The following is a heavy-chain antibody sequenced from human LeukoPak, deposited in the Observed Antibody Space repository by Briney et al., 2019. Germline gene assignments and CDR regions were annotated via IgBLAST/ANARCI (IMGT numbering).Heavy chain of an antibody. CDR2: IIPIFGTA. D-gene: IGHD3-3*01. V-gene: IGHV1-69*05. Sequence: ASVKVSCKASGGTFSSYAISWVRQAPGQGLEWMGGIIPIFGTANYAQKFQGRVTITTDESTSTAYMELSGLRSEDTAVYYCASVFQYYDFWSCFGWFDPWGQGTLVTVSS. CDR1: GGTFSSYA. CDR3: ASVFQYYDFWSCFGWFDP. J-gene: IGHJ5*02.